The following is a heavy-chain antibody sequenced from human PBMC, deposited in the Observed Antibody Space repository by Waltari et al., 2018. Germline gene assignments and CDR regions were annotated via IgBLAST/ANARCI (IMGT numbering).Heavy chain of an antibody. V-gene: IGHV4-4*07. CDR2: IYTSGST. J-gene: IGHJ4*02. D-gene: IGHD2-15*01. CDR3: ARENCSGGSCYPEFDY. CDR1: GGSISSYY. Sequence: QVQLQESGPGLVKPSETLSLTCTVSGGSISSYYWSWIRQPAGKGLEWIGRIYTSGSTNYNPSLKSRVTMSVDTSKNQFSLKLSAVTAADTAVYYCARENCSGGSCYPEFDYWGQGTLVTVSS.